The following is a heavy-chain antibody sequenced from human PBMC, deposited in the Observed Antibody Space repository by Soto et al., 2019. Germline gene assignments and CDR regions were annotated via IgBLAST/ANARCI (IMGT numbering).Heavy chain of an antibody. CDR2: INPISCGA. CDR1: GYKFSNYF. Sequence: QVQLVQSGAEVKKPGASVQVSCKTSGYKFSNYFIHWVRQAPGQGLQWMGIINPISCGATHAQKFQDRVTLTRDTSTSTVYMELGSLRSDDTAVYFCARVGNYYGSGTPRPHYNYAMDAW. V-gene: IGHV1-46*01. CDR3: ARVGNYYGSGTPRPHYNYAMDA. D-gene: IGHD3-10*01. J-gene: IGHJ6*01.